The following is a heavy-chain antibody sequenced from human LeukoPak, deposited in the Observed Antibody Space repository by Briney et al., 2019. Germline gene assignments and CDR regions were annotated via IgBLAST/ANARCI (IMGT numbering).Heavy chain of an antibody. CDR2: IYPGDSDT. J-gene: IGHJ3*02. Sequence: GESLKISCKASGYRVTSYWIGWVRQMPGKGREWMGMIYPGDSDTRYSPSFQGQVTISADKSISTAYLQWSSLKASDTAMYYCARPEEHGDYVHDAFDIWGQGTMVTVSS. CDR1: GYRVTSYW. V-gene: IGHV5-51*01. D-gene: IGHD4-17*01. CDR3: ARPEEHGDYVHDAFDI.